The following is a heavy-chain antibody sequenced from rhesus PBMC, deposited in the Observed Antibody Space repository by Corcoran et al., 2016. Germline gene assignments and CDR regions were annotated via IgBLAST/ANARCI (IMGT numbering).Heavy chain of an antibody. Sequence: QVQLQESGPGLVKPSETLSLTCAVSGGSISDDYYWSWIRQPPGKGLEWIGYNYGSGGGTNYNPSHKNRVTISIDTSKNQFSLRLSSVTAADTAVYYCARVGEYSNYFDYWGQGVLVTVSS. V-gene: IGHV4-106*01. J-gene: IGHJ4*01. CDR3: ARVGEYSNYFDY. CDR2: NYGSGGGT. D-gene: IGHD4-23*01. CDR1: GGSISDDYY.